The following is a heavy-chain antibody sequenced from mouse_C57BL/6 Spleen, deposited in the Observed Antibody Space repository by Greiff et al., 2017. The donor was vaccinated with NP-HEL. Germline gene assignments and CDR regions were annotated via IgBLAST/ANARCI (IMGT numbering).Heavy chain of an antibody. CDR1: GFTFSSYT. CDR3: ARLYYGSSYPFAY. Sequence: DVQLVEPGGGLVKPGGSLKLSCAASGFTFSSYTMSWVRQTPEKRLEWVATISGGGGNTYYPDSVKGRFTISRDNAKNTLYLQMSSLRSEDTALYYCARLYYGSSYPFAYWGQGTLVTVSA. D-gene: IGHD1-1*01. J-gene: IGHJ3*01. CDR2: ISGGGGNT. V-gene: IGHV5-9*01.